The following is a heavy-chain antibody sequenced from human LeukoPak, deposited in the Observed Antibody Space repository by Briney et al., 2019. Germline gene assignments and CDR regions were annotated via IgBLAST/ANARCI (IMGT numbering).Heavy chain of an antibody. CDR2: ISGSGGST. CDR1: GFTFSSYA. J-gene: IGHJ5*02. D-gene: IGHD3-22*01. V-gene: IGHV3-23*01. Sequence: GGSLRLSCAAPGFTFSSYAMSWVRQAPGKGLEWVSAISGSGGSTYYADSVKGRFTISRDNSKNTLYLQMNSLRAEDTAVYYCAKAGITMIVVNNWFDPWGQGTLVTVSS. CDR3: AKAGITMIVVNNWFDP.